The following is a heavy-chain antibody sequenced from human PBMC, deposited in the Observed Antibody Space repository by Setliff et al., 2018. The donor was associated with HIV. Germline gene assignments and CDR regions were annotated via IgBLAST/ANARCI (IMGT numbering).Heavy chain of an antibody. V-gene: IGHV3-30*10. J-gene: IGHJ4*02. Sequence: GGSLRLSCAASRFTFSTYAMHWVRQAPGKGLEWVAIISYDGSNKYYTDSVKGRFTISRDNSKNTLYLQMNSLRAEDTAVYYCAKDHKGYYYDSSGYHYEGVDYWGQGTLVTVSS. CDR1: RFTFSTYA. D-gene: IGHD3-22*01. CDR2: ISYDGSNK. CDR3: AKDHKGYYYDSSGYHYEGVDY.